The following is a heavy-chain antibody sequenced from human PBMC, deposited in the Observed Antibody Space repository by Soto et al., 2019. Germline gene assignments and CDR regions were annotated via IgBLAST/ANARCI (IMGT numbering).Heavy chain of an antibody. CDR2: ISGSGSST. D-gene: IGHD3-9*01. CDR1: GFTFSNYA. Sequence: EVQLLESGGGLVQPGGSLRLSCAASGFTFSNYAMTWVRQAPGKGLQWVSAISGSGSSTKYADSVKGRFTISRDNSKSTLSLQMNSLRGEDTAVYFCARGFATTGYLVDYLGQGTLVTVSS. J-gene: IGHJ4*02. CDR3: ARGFATTGYLVDY. V-gene: IGHV3-23*01.